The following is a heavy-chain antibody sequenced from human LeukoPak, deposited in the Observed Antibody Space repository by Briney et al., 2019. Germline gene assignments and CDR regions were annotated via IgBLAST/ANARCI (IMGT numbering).Heavy chain of an antibody. CDR3: ANSLVGATRGY. CDR1: GITFSSYA. CDR2: ISGSSGSGMT. V-gene: IGHV3-23*01. Sequence: GGSLRLSCVASGITFSSYAMSWVRQAPGKGLEWVSGISGSSGSGMTHYIDSVKGRFIISRDNSKNTLYLQMNSLRAEDTAVYYCANSLVGATRGYWGQGTLVTVSS. J-gene: IGHJ4*02. D-gene: IGHD1-26*01.